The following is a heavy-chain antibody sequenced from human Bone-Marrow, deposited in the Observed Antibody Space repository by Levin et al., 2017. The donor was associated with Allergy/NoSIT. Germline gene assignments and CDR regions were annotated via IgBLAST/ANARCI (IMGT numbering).Heavy chain of an antibody. J-gene: IGHJ2*01. CDR3: ASEGVAARVTRGNL. D-gene: IGHD6-6*01. V-gene: IGHV1-69*13. Sequence: ASVKVSCKASGGTFSSYAISWVRQAPGQGLEWMGGIIPIFGTANYAQKFQGRVTITADESTSTAYMELSSLRSEDTAVYYCASEGVAARVTRGNLWGRGTLVTVSS. CDR2: IIPIFGTA. CDR1: GGTFSSYA.